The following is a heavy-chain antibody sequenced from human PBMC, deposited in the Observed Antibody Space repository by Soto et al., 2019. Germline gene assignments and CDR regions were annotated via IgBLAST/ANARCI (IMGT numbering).Heavy chain of an antibody. CDR2: IYWDDDK. V-gene: IGHV2-5*02. Sequence: QITLKESGPTLVKPTQTLTLTCTFSGFSLSTGGVGVGWIRQPPGKALEWLALIYWDDDKRYSPSLKSRLTVTMNTSKTPVVLTMTNMDPVDTATYYGAHSRCGGDCLRSYSSHYYYGMDVWGQGTTVTVSS. D-gene: IGHD2-21*02. CDR3: AHSRCGGDCLRSYSSHYYYGMDV. J-gene: IGHJ6*02. CDR1: GFSLSTGGVG.